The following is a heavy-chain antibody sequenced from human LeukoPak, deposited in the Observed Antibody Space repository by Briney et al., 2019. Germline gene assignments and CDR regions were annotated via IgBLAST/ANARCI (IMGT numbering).Heavy chain of an antibody. CDR2: ISGSAIST. J-gene: IGHJ4*02. CDR3: ARGASNRFDY. Sequence: PGGSLRLSCAASGFTFSSYAMSWIRQAPGKGLEWVPTISGSAISTYYADSVKGRFTISRDNSRNTLYLQMNSLRGEDTAVYYCARGASNRFDYWGQGTLVTVSS. V-gene: IGHV3-23*01. D-gene: IGHD1-14*01. CDR1: GFTFSSYA.